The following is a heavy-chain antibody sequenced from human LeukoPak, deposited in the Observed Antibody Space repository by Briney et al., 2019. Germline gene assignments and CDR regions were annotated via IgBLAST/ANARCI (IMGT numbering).Heavy chain of an antibody. CDR2: IYYSGST. D-gene: IGHD3-10*01. V-gene: IGHV4-39*07. CDR3: AREVGSSTTTPSGS. Sequence: SETPSLTCTVSGGSISSSSYYWGWIRQPPGKGLEWIGSIYYSGSTYYNPSLKSRVTISVDTSKNQFSLKLSSVTAADTAVYYCAREVGSSTTTPSGSWGQGTLVTVSS. CDR1: GGSISSSSYY. J-gene: IGHJ4*02.